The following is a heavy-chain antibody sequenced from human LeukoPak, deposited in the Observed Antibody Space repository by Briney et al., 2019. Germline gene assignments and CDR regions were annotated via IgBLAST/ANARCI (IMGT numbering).Heavy chain of an antibody. CDR2: TYYRSKWYN. V-gene: IGHV6-1*01. Sequence: SQTLSLTCAISGDSFSGNNAAWNWIRQSPSRGLEWLGRTYYRSKWYNDYAVSVKSRITINPDTSKNQFSLQLNSVTPEDTAVYYCARGSGTYGLFDYWGEGTLVTVST. J-gene: IGHJ4*02. CDR1: GDSFSGNNAA. CDR3: ARGSGTYGLFDY. D-gene: IGHD1-26*01.